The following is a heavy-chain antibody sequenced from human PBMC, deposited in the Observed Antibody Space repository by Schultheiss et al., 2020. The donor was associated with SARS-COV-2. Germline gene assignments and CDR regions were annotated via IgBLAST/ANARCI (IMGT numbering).Heavy chain of an antibody. D-gene: IGHD3-10*01. CDR1: GFTFSSYA. Sequence: GGSLRLSCAASGFTFSSYAMSWVRQAPGKGLEWVSAISGSGGITYYADSVKGRFTISRYNSKNTLYLQMNSLRAEDTAVYYCASDVLLWFGEPRYFDYWGQGTLVTVSS. J-gene: IGHJ4*02. CDR3: ASDVLLWFGEPRYFDY. V-gene: IGHV3-23*01. CDR2: ISGSGGIT.